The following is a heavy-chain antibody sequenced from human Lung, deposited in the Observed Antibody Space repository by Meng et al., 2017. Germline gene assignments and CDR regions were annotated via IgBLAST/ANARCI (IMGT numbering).Heavy chain of an antibody. CDR3: ARGGVTTDD. CDR1: GLTFSSYW. Sequence: VQWEESGGGLVQPGGSLRLSCAASGLTFSSYWMHWVRQSPGKGLEWVSRITGDGSSTIYAESGQGRFNMSRENAKNTLSLQMNSLRAEDTAVYYCARGGVTTDDWGQGTLVTVSS. V-gene: IGHV3-74*02. D-gene: IGHD4-17*01. J-gene: IGHJ4*02. CDR2: ITGDGSST.